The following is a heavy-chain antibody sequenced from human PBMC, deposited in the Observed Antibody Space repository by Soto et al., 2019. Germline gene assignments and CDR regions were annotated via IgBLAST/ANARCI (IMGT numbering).Heavy chain of an antibody. CDR2: IYYSGST. Sequence: QVQLQESGPGLVKPSQTLSLTCTVSGGSISSGDYYWSWIRQPPGKGLEWIGYIYYSGSTYYNPSLKSRVTISVDTSKNQFSRKLSSVTAADTAVYYCARGRPAAMYRGAGYYYYYYGMDGWGQGTTVTVSS. CDR1: GGSISSGDYY. V-gene: IGHV4-30-4*01. CDR3: ARGRPAAMYRGAGYYYYYYGMDG. J-gene: IGHJ6*02. D-gene: IGHD2-2*01.